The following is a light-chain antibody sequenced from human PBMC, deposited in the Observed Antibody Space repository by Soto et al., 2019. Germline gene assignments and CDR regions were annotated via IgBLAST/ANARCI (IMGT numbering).Light chain of an antibody. CDR1: RSVLFTTLNRNY. Sequence: DIVMTQSPASLTASLGESVTINCKSSRSVLFTTLNRNYLAWYQQKPGQPPKLLINWASFRDSGVPERFTGSGSETEFTLTISSLQAEDVAVYYCQQYYSPPLTFGQGTKLEIK. CDR3: QQYYSPPLT. V-gene: IGKV4-1*01. CDR2: WAS. J-gene: IGKJ2*01.